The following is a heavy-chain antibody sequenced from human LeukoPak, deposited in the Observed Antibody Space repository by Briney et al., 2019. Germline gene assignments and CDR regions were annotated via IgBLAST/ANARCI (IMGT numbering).Heavy chain of an antibody. CDR1: GFTFSSYA. V-gene: IGHV3-30*04. D-gene: IGHD6-13*01. J-gene: IGHJ4*02. CDR2: ISYDGSNK. Sequence: GRSLRLSCAASGFTFSSYAMHWVRQAPGRGLEWVAVISYDGSNKYYADSVKGRFTISRDNSKNTLYLQMNSLRAEDTAVYYCARDQYSSSWYVGPPSDYWGQGTLVTVSS. CDR3: ARDQYSSSWYVGPPSDY.